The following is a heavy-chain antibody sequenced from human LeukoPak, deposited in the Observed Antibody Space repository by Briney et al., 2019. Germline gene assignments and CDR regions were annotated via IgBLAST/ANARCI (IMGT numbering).Heavy chain of an antibody. D-gene: IGHD3-22*01. V-gene: IGHV3-9*01. CDR3: AKSSSAEALIYDSRGYFDY. CDR1: GFTFDDYA. J-gene: IGHJ4*02. Sequence: GGSLRLSCAASGFTFDDYAMHWVRQAPGQGLDWVSSISWNSVNIGYADSLKGRFTISRDNAKNSLCLQMNSLRAEDTALYYCAKSSSAEALIYDSRGYFDYWGQGTLVTVSS. CDR2: ISWNSVNI.